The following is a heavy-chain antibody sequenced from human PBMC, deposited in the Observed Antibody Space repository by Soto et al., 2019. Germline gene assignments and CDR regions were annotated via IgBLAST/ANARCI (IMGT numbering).Heavy chain of an antibody. CDR3: ARERRIAAAGTYYYYGMDV. V-gene: IGHV1-8*01. J-gene: IGHJ6*02. CDR1: GYTFTSYD. D-gene: IGHD6-13*01. CDR2: MNPNSGNT. Sequence: QVQLVQSGAEVKKPGASVKVSCKASGYTFTSYDINWVRQATGQGLEWMGWMNPNSGNTGYAQKFQGRVTMTRNTSISTAYMELSSLRSEDTAVYYCARERRIAAAGTYYYYGMDVWGQGTTVTVSS.